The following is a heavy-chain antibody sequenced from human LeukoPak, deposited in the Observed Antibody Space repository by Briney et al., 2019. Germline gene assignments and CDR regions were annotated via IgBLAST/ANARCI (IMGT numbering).Heavy chain of an antibody. CDR1: GFTFSSYW. Sequence: QPGGSLRLSCAASGFTFSSYWMHWVRQAPGKGLVWVSRINSDGSSTSYADSVKGRFTISRDNAKNTLYLQMNSLRVEDTAVYYCARAQYSYGHYYFDYWGQGTLVTVSS. CDR3: ARAQYSYGHYYFDY. D-gene: IGHD5-18*01. CDR2: INSDGSST. V-gene: IGHV3-74*01. J-gene: IGHJ4*02.